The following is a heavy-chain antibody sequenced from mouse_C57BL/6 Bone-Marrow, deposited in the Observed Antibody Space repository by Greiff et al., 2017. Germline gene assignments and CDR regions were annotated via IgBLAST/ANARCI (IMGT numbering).Heavy chain of an antibody. D-gene: IGHD3-1*01. J-gene: IGHJ4*01. Sequence: EVQLVESGGDLVKPGGSLKLSCAASGFTFSSYGMSWVRQNPGKRLEWVATISSGGSYTYYPDSVKGRFTISRDNTKNTLYLQMSSLKSEDTAMYYCARQELGYAMDYWGQGNSVTVSA. V-gene: IGHV5-6*01. CDR1: GFTFSSYG. CDR3: ARQELGYAMDY. CDR2: ISSGGSYT.